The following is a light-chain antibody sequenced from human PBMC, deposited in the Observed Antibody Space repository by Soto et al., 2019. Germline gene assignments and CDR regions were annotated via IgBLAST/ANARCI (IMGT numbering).Light chain of an antibody. V-gene: IGKV4-1*01. CDR1: QSVLYSSNNKNH. Sequence: DFVMTQSPDSLAVSLGERATINCKSTQSVLYSSNNKNHLAWYQQKPGQPPRLLIYWASTRESGVPDRSSGSGSGTDFTLAISSLQAEDVAVYYCQQYYSTPYTFGQGTKLEIK. CDR3: QQYYSTPYT. CDR2: WAS. J-gene: IGKJ2*01.